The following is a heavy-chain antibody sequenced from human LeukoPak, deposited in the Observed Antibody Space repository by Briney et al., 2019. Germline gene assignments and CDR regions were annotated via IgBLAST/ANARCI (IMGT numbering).Heavy chain of an antibody. D-gene: IGHD6-13*01. CDR1: GFTFSDYY. J-gene: IGHJ4*02. CDR3: ARGFVAADGLYYFDY. Sequence: PGGSLRLSCAASGFTFSDYYMSWIRQAPGKGLEWVSSISSYNKYIYYADSIKGRFTVSRDNTQNSLYLQVNSLRAEDTAVYYCARGFVAADGLYYFDYWGQGTLVTVSS. V-gene: IGHV3-11*06. CDR2: ISSYNKYI.